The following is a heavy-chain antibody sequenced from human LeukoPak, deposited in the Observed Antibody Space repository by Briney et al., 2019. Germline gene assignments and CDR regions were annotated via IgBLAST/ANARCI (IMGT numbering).Heavy chain of an antibody. Sequence: GGSLRLSCAASGFTFSSYGMHWVRQAPGKGLEWVAVISYDGSNKYYADSVKGRFTISRDNSKNTLYLQMNSLRAEDTAVYYCVRQGYEGFFGVVIEDYWGQGTLVTVSS. CDR3: VRQGYEGFFGVVIEDY. D-gene: IGHD3-3*01. CDR2: ISYDGSNK. CDR1: GFTFSSYG. V-gene: IGHV3-30*03. J-gene: IGHJ4*02.